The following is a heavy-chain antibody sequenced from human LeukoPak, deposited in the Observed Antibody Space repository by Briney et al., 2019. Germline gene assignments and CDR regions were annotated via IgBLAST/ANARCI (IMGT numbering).Heavy chain of an antibody. Sequence: GGSLRLSCAASGFTCSSYAMSWVRQAPGKGLEWVSAISGSGGSTYYADSVKGRFTISRDNSKNTLYLQMNSLRAEDTAVYYCAKGLYDYVWGSSLYDYWGQGTLVTVSS. V-gene: IGHV3-23*01. CDR1: GFTCSSYA. CDR3: AKGLYDYVWGSSLYDY. CDR2: ISGSGGST. D-gene: IGHD3-16*01. J-gene: IGHJ4*02.